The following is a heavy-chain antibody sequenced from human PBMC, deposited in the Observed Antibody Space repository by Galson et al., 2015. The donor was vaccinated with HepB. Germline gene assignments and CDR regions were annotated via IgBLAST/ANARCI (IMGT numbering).Heavy chain of an antibody. CDR1: GGTFSSYA. CDR3: ARQIVGATSVDWFDP. D-gene: IGHD1-26*01. V-gene: IGHV1-69*13. CDR2: IIPIFGTA. J-gene: IGHJ5*02. Sequence: SVKVSCKASGGTFSSYAISWVRQAPGQGLGWMGGIIPIFGTANYAQKFQGRVTITADESTSTAYMELSSLRSEDTAVYYCARQIVGATSVDWFDPWGQGTLVTVSS.